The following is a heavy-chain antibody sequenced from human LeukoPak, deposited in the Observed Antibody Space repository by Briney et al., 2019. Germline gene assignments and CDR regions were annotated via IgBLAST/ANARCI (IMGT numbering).Heavy chain of an antibody. CDR2: ISTSSSYI. CDR3: ARIRSDAFDI. J-gene: IGHJ3*02. Sequence: PGGSLRLSCAASGFTFSNYGMNWVRQAPGKGLEWVSSISTSSSYIYYADSVKGRFTISRDNAKNSLYLQMNSLRAEDTAVYYCARIRSDAFDIWGQGTMVAVSS. CDR1: GFTFSNYG. V-gene: IGHV3-21*01.